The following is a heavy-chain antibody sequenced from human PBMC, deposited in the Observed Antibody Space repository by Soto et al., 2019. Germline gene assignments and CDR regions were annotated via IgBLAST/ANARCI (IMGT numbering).Heavy chain of an antibody. CDR2: IYYSGST. D-gene: IGHD5-18*01. J-gene: IGHJ4*02. CDR3: AGRGYSYGSYYFDY. V-gene: IGHV4-39*01. CDR1: GGSISSSSYY. Sequence: SETLSLTCTVSGGSISSSSYYWGWIRQPPGKGLEWIGSIYYSGSTYYNPSLKSRVTISVDTSKNQFSLKLSSVTAADTAVYYCAGRGYSYGSYYFDYWGQGTLVTVSS.